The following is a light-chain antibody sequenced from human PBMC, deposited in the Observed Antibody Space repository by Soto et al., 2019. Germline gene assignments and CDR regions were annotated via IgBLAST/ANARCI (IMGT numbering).Light chain of an antibody. J-gene: IGKJ1*01. CDR1: QGISSY. Sequence: DIQLTQAPCCLSASEGDRVTITCRASQGISSYLAWYQQKPGKAPKLLIYAASSLQSGVPSRFSGSGSGTDFTLTISSLQPEDFATYYCQQANRFPCPFGQGTHVDI. CDR2: AAS. V-gene: IGKV1-9*01. CDR3: QQANRFPCP.